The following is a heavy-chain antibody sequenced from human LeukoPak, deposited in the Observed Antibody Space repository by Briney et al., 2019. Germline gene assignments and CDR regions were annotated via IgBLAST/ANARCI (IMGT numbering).Heavy chain of an antibody. J-gene: IGHJ6*03. Sequence: SETLSLTCTVSGGPIYSYYWSWIRQTAGKGLEWIGRLYPGVSTNYNPSLKSRVTMSVDTSKNQFALKLSAVTAADTAVYYCARLKFYDSTGYSPGHYMDVWGKGTSVTVSS. CDR1: GGPIYSYY. CDR2: LYPGVST. CDR3: ARLKFYDSTGYSPGHYMDV. D-gene: IGHD3-22*01. V-gene: IGHV4-4*07.